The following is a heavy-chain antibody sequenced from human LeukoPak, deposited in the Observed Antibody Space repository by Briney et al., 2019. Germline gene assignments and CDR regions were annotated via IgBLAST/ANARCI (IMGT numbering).Heavy chain of an antibody. V-gene: IGHV3-23*01. CDR3: AKYQGYCSSTSCYPGPYYYYGMDV. CDR2: ISGSGGST. D-gene: IGHD2-2*01. J-gene: IGHJ6*02. CDR1: GFTFSSYA. Sequence: GGSLRLSCVASGFTFSSYAMSWVRQAPGKGLEWVSAISGSGGSTYYADSVEGRFTISRDNSKNTLYLQMNSLRAEDTAVYYCAKYQGYCSSTSCYPGPYYYYGMDVWGQGTTVTVSS.